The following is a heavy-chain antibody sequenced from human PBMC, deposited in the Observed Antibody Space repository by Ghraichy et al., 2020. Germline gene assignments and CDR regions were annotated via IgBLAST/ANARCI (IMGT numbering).Heavy chain of an antibody. CDR3: ARVPSITMIVAQVLY. Sequence: GGSLRLSCAASGFTFSSYWMHWVRQAPGKGLVWVSRINSDGSSTSYADSVKGRFTISRDNAKNTLYLQMNSLRAEDTAVYYCARVPSITMIVAQVLYWGQGTLVTVHS. V-gene: IGHV3-74*01. D-gene: IGHD3-22*01. CDR2: INSDGSST. CDR1: GFTFSSYW. J-gene: IGHJ4*02.